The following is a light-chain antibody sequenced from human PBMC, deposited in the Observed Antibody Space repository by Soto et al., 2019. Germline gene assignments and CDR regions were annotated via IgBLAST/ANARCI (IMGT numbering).Light chain of an antibody. CDR1: QSVSSN. CDR3: QHGGT. V-gene: IGKV3-15*01. CDR2: GAS. Sequence: EIVMTQSPATLSVSPGERATLSCRASQSVSSNLAWYQQKPGQAPRLLIYGASTRATGIPARFSGSGSGTDITLTISGLQSEDFAVYYCQHGGTFGGGTKVEIK. J-gene: IGKJ4*01.